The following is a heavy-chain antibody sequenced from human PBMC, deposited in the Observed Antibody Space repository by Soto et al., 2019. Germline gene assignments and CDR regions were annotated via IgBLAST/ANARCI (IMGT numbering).Heavy chain of an antibody. CDR2: ICCSSNNK. J-gene: IGHJ5*02. V-gene: IGHV3-48*01. D-gene: IGHD6-13*01. CDR1: GFTFNTYG. Sequence: GGSLRLSCAASGFTFNTYGFHWVRQAPGKGLEWVSVICCSSNNKYYADSVKGRFTISRDNAKNSLYLQMNSLRAEDTAVYYCARHPERIAQIGWFDPWGQGTLVTVSS. CDR3: ARHPERIAQIGWFDP.